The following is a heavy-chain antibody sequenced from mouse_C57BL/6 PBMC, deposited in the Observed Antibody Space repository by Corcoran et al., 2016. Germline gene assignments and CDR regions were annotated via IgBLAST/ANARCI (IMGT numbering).Heavy chain of an antibody. CDR3: ARGEATIGNYTLYYAMDY. V-gene: IGHV1-76*01. Sequence: QVQLKQSGAELVRPGASVKLSCKASGYTFTDYYINWVKQRPGQGLEWIARIYPGSGNTYYNEKFKGKATLTAEKSSSTAYMQLSSLTSEDSAVYFCARGEATIGNYTLYYAMDYWGQGTSVTVSS. CDR1: GYTFTDYY. CDR2: IYPGSGNT. D-gene: IGHD2-1*01. J-gene: IGHJ4*01.